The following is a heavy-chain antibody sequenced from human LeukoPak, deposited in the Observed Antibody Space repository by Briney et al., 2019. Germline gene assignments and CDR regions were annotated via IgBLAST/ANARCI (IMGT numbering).Heavy chain of an antibody. J-gene: IGHJ6*03. D-gene: IGHD5-12*01. CDR1: GGSMNNFY. CDR3: AGLPLRGRSGFYYYMDV. CDR2: IYYSGST. V-gene: IGHV4-59*01. Sequence: SGTLSLTCTVSGGSMNNFYWTWIRQPPGKGLEWVGYIYYSGSTNYNPSLESRVTISVDTSKNQFSLKVTSMTAADTAVYYCAGLPLRGRSGFYYYMDVWGKGTTVTVSS.